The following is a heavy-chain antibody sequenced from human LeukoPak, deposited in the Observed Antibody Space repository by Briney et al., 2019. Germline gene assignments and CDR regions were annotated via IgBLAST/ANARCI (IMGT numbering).Heavy chain of an antibody. CDR3: AKDIGLGAVVTFLYRDV. CDR1: GFTFSSYA. CDR2: ISYDGSTR. Sequence: GGSLRLSCAASGFTFSSYAMNWVRQAPGKGLEWMAVISYDGSTRYYADSVKGRFTISRDNSKNTLYLPMNSLRAEDTAVYYCAKDIGLGAVVTFLYRDVWGKGTTVTVSS. V-gene: IGHV3-30*02. D-gene: IGHD4-23*01. J-gene: IGHJ6*03.